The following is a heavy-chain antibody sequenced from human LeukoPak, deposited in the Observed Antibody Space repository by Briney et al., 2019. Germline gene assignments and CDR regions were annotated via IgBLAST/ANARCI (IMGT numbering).Heavy chain of an antibody. CDR3: AKRPGFPYYYYGTDV. V-gene: IGHV3-23*01. J-gene: IGHJ6*02. Sequence: GGSLSLSCAASGFTFSSYAMSWVRQAPGKGLEWVSAISGSGGSTYYADSVKGRFTISRDNSKNTLYLQMNSLRAEDTAVYYCAKRPGFPYYYYGTDVWGQGTTVTVSS. CDR1: GFTFSSYA. D-gene: IGHD1-14*01. CDR2: ISGSGGST.